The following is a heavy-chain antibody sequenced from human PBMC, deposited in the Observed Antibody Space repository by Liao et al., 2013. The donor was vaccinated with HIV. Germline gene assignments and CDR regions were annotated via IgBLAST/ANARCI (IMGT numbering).Heavy chain of an antibody. CDR1: GGSISSSSYY. CDR2: INHSGST. CDR3: ATERETTITTGGFDY. Sequence: QLQLQESGPGLVKPSETLSLTCTVSGGSISSSSYYWGWIRQPPGKGLEWIGEINHSGSTNYNPSLKSRVTISVDTSKNQFSLNLASVTAADTALYYCATERETTITTGGFDYWGQGTLVTVSS. V-gene: IGHV4-39*07. J-gene: IGHJ4*02. D-gene: IGHD4-11*01.